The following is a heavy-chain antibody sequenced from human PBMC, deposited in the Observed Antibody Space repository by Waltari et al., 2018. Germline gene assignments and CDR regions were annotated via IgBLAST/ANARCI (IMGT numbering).Heavy chain of an antibody. J-gene: IGHJ4*02. D-gene: IGHD2-15*01. V-gene: IGHV1-8*01. CDR3: ARGVAGSAATHYGY. CDR1: GYTFTSYD. CDR2: MNPNSGNT. Sequence: QVQLVQSGAEVKKPGASVKVSCKASGYTFTSYDINWVRQATGPGPEWMGWMNPNSGNTGYAQKFQGRVTMTRNTSINTAYMELSSLRSEDTAIYYCARGVAGSAATHYGYWGQGTLVTVSS.